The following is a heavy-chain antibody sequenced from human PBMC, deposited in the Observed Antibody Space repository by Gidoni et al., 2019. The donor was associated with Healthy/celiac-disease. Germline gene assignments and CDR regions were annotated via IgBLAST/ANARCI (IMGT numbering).Heavy chain of an antibody. CDR2: ISAYNGNT. Sequence: QVQLVQSGAEVTKPGASVKVSCKASGYTFTSYGIRWVRQAPGQELEWMGWISAYNGNTNYAQKLQGRVTMTTDTSTSTAYMELRSLRSDDTAVYYCARDSLSSWFLPPAINGYYFDYWGQGTLVTVSS. CDR3: ARDSLSSWFLPPAINGYYFDY. J-gene: IGHJ4*02. V-gene: IGHV1-18*04. D-gene: IGHD6-13*01. CDR1: GYTFTSYG.